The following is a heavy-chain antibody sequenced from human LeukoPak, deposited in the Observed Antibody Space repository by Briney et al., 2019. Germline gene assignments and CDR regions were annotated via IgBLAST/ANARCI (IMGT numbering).Heavy chain of an antibody. CDR2: IYPGDSDT. V-gene: IGHV5-51*01. J-gene: IGHJ4*02. Sequence: YWSWIRQQPGRGLEWMGIIYPGDSDTRYSPSFQGQVTISTDKSIRTPYLQWSSLKASDSPIYYCARTHSTSLYNLDYWGQGTLVTISS. CDR1: YW. D-gene: IGHD6-13*01. CDR3: ARTHSTSLYNLDY.